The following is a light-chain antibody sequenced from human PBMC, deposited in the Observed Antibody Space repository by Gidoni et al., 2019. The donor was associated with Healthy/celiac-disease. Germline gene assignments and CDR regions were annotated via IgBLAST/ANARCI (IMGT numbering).Light chain of an antibody. CDR2: GAS. Sequence: EIVMTQSPGTLPWSPGETATLSGRASQSVSSSYLAWYQQNPGQAPRLLIYGASSRATGIPDRFSGSGSGTDFTLTISRLEPEDFAVYYCQQYGSSPYTCGQGTKLEIK. J-gene: IGKJ2*01. V-gene: IGKV3-20*01. CDR3: QQYGSSPYT. CDR1: QSVSSSY.